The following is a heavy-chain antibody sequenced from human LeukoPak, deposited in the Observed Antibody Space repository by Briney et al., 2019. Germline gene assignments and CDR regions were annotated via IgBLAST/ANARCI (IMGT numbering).Heavy chain of an antibody. CDR1: GFTFTSYW. CDR3: ARGRYYGMDV. CDR2: VNSDGSST. Sequence: GGSLRLSYAASGFTFTSYWMHWVRQAPGKGLVWVSRVNSDGSSTTYADSVKGRFTISRDNAKNTLYLQMNSLRAEDTAVYYCARGRYYGMDVWGQGTTVTVSS. J-gene: IGHJ6*02. V-gene: IGHV3-74*01.